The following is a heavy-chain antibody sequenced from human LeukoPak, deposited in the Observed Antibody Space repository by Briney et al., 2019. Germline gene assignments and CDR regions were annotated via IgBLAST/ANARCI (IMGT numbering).Heavy chain of an antibody. CDR3: AKNSGNSKQGAFDI. CDR1: GFTFSSYG. V-gene: IGHV3-30*18. Sequence: PGRSLRLSCAASGFTFSSYGMHGVRQAPGKGLEWVAVISYDGNSKYYADSVKGRFTISRDNSKNTLYLQMNSLRAEDTALYYCAKNSGNSKQGAFDIGGQGTMVTVSS. J-gene: IGHJ3*02. CDR2: ISYDGNSK. D-gene: IGHD1-26*01.